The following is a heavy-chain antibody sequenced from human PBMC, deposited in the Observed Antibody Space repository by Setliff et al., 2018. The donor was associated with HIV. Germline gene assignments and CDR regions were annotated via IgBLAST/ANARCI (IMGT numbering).Heavy chain of an antibody. Sequence: PSETLSLTCTVSGGSISSYYWSWIRQPPGKGLEWIWYIYYSGSTNYNPSLKSRVTISVDTSKNQFSLKLSSVTAADTAVYYCARLGRGTYYYDSSGYWYAFDIWGQGTMVTVSS. CDR2: IYYSGST. CDR1: GGSISSYY. V-gene: IGHV4-59*08. J-gene: IGHJ3*02. D-gene: IGHD3-22*01. CDR3: ARLGRGTYYYDSSGYWYAFDI.